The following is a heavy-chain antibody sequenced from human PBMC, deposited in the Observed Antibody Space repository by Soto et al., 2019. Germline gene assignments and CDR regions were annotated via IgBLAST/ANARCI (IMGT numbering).Heavy chain of an antibody. D-gene: IGHD6-19*01. CDR3: ARPARGLYSAADY. J-gene: IGHJ4*02. CDR2: ISGRGGSA. V-gene: IGHV3-23*01. CDR1: GFTFSSYA. Sequence: EVQLLESGGGLVQPGGSLSLSCAASGFTFSSYAMSWVRQAPGKGLERVSAISGRGGSAYYADSVKGRFTISRDNSRYPLDLQMHSLGAGDTSVYYGARPARGLYSAADYWGQGTLGTDSS.